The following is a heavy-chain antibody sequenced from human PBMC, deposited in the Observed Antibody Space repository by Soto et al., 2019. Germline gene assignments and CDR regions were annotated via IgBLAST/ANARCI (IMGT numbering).Heavy chain of an antibody. D-gene: IGHD3-3*01. V-gene: IGHV3-53*02. CDR3: ARGDDFWSGYFEY. Sequence: EVQLVETGGGLIQPGGSLRLSCAASGFTVSSNYMSWVRQAPGKGLEWVSVIYSGCSTYYADSGKGRFTISRDNSKNTLYLQMNSLTAEDTAVYYCARGDDFWSGYFEYWGQRTLVTVSS. CDR2: IYSGCST. J-gene: IGHJ4*02. CDR1: GFTVSSNY.